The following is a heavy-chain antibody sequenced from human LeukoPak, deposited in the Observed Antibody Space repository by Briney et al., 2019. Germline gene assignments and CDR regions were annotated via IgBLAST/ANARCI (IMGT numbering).Heavy chain of an antibody. CDR2: IIPIFGTA. J-gene: IGHJ4*02. CDR1: GGTFSSYA. CDR3: TRDSSRGWFSVDH. Sequence: ASVKVSCKASGGTFSSYAISWVRQAPGQGLEWMGGIIPIFGTANYAQKFRGRLTMTRDTSTSTLYMDLSSLIFEDTAVYFCTRDSSRGWFSVDHWGQGTLVTVSS. V-gene: IGHV1-69*05. D-gene: IGHD6-19*01.